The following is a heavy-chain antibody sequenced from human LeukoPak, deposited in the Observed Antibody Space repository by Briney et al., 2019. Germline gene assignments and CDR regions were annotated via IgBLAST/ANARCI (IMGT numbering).Heavy chain of an antibody. V-gene: IGHV1-18*01. Sequence: ASVKVSCKASGYTFTSYGISWVRQAPGQGLEWMGWISAYNGNTNYAQELQGRVTMTTDTSTSTAYMELRSLRSDDTAVYYCAREEVVVVPAAIPIYYYYGMDVWGQGTTVTVSS. J-gene: IGHJ6*02. CDR1: GYTFTSYG. CDR3: AREEVVVVPAAIPIYYYYGMDV. D-gene: IGHD2-2*01. CDR2: ISAYNGNT.